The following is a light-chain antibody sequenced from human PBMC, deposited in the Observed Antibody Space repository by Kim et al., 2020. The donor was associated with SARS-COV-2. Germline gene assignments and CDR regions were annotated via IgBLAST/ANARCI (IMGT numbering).Light chain of an antibody. J-gene: IGLJ3*02. CDR1: TVPGTNGHS. CDR3: LLSYSGRWV. V-gene: IGLV7-46*01. Sequence: VPLTRGSSTVPGTNGHSPYWLQPTPGPAPRTPIYDTSNPHSPDPARFSGSLLGGKAALTLSGAQPEDEAEYYCLLSYSGRWVFGGGTQLTVL. CDR2: DTS.